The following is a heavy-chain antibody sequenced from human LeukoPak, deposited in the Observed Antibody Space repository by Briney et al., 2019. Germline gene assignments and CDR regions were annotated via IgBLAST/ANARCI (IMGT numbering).Heavy chain of an antibody. CDR2: IKGDGSDK. J-gene: IGHJ4*02. Sequence: GGSLRLSCAASGFTFSSSWMTWVRQAPGKGLEWLANIKGDGSDKNYVDSVKGRFTISRDNAKNSLFLQMSSLRGEDTALYYCATEHWGPNSWGQGILVTVSS. V-gene: IGHV3-7*01. D-gene: IGHD3-16*01. CDR1: GFTFSSSW. CDR3: ATEHWGPNS.